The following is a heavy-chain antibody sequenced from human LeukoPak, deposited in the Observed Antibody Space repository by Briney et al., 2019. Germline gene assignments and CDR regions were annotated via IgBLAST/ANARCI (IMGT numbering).Heavy chain of an antibody. J-gene: IGHJ4*02. CDR2: INPSSGST. CDR1: GYIFTSYY. V-gene: IGHV1-46*01. Sequence: ASVKVSCKASGYIFTSYYMHWVRQAPGQGLEWMGIINPSSGSTSYAQKFQDRVKMTRDTSSSTVYMELSSLRSEDTAVYYCARRAGDHYYFDYWGQGTLVTVSS. D-gene: IGHD7-27*01. CDR3: ARRAGDHYYFDY.